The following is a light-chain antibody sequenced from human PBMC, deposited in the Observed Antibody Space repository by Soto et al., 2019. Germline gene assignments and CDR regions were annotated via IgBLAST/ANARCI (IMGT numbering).Light chain of an antibody. Sequence: QCALTQPASGSGAPGQSSTISCTGTSSDVGGNKYVSWYQHYPGKAPKLMICDVSNRPSGVSNRFSGSKSGNTASLTISGLQAEDEADYYCSAFTGTTYVFGTGTKVTVL. J-gene: IGLJ1*01. CDR1: SSDVGGNKY. CDR3: SAFTGTTYV. V-gene: IGLV2-14*03. CDR2: DVS.